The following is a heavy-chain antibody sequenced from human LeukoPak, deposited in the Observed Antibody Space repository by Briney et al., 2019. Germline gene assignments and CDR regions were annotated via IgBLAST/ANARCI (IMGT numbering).Heavy chain of an antibody. CDR2: ISSSGSTI. CDR1: AFTFSSYE. D-gene: IGHD5-12*01. Sequence: GGSLRLSCAASAFTFSSYEMNWVRQAPGKGLEWLSYISSSGSTIYYADSVKGRFTISRDNAKNSLYLQMNSLRAEDTAVYYCARGPEWLRLVLDYWGQGTLVTVSS. V-gene: IGHV3-48*03. CDR3: ARGPEWLRLVLDY. J-gene: IGHJ4*02.